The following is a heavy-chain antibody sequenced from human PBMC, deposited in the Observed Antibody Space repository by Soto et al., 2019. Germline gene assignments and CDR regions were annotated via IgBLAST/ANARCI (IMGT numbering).Heavy chain of an antibody. J-gene: IGHJ3*02. CDR2: IYYSGST. Sequence: SQTRSLTYTVAGGSISNYYWSWIRQPPGKGLEWIGYIYYSGSTNYNPSLKSRVTISVDTSKNQFSLKLSSVTAADTAVYYCARTYYYDSSGSFTFDIWGQGTMVT. CDR3: ARTYYYDSSGSFTFDI. CDR1: GGSISNYY. D-gene: IGHD3-22*01. V-gene: IGHV4-59*01.